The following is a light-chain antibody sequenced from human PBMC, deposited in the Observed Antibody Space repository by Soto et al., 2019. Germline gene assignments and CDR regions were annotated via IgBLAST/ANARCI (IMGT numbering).Light chain of an antibody. CDR1: HSVSSN. J-gene: IGKJ1*01. V-gene: IGKV3-15*01. CDR3: QQYDNWPPWT. CDR2: GAS. Sequence: EIVMTQSPATLSVSPGERATLSCRASHSVSSNLAWSQQKPGQAPRLLIYGASTRATGIPARFSGSGAGTECSLNITGMQSEDFIVKSYQQYDNWPPWTFGQGTKVEIK.